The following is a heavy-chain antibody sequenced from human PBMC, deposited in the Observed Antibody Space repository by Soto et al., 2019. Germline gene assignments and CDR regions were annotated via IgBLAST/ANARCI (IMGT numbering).Heavy chain of an antibody. Sequence: GGSLRLSCAASGFTFSSYGMHWVRQAPGKGLEWVAVIWYDGSNKYYADSVKGRFTISRDTSKNTLYLQMNSLRAEDTAVYYCARDRRSFATEYSSSWDAFDIWGQGTMVTVSS. D-gene: IGHD6-6*01. CDR1: GFTFSSYG. J-gene: IGHJ3*02. CDR2: IWYDGSNK. CDR3: ARDRRSFATEYSSSWDAFDI. V-gene: IGHV3-33*01.